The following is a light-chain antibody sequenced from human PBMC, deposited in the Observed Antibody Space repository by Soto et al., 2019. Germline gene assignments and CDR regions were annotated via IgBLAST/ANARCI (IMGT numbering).Light chain of an antibody. CDR1: RNLLHSNGYYY. V-gene: IGKV2-28*01. CDR3: AHGLATPFT. Sequence: EIVLTQSPLSLPVTPGEPASISCRSSRNLLHSNGYYYLDWYLQKPGQSPQLLIYLGSNRASGVPDRFSGSGSGTDFTLTISRVEAEDVGVYFCAHGLATPFTFDGGTKVEIK. CDR2: LGS. J-gene: IGKJ4*01.